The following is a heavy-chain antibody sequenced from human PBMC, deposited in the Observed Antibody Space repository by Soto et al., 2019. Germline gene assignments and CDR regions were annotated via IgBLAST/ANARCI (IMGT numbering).Heavy chain of an antibody. J-gene: IGHJ3*02. Sequence: EVQLVESGGGLVQPGGSLRLSCAASGFTFSSYSMNWVRQAAGKGLEWVSYISSSSSTIYYADSVKGRFTISRDNAKNALYLQINSLRDEDNAAYYCARRLEKRSAFDIWGQGTMVTVSS. CDR3: ARRLEKRSAFDI. D-gene: IGHD1-1*01. CDR1: GFTFSSYS. V-gene: IGHV3-48*02. CDR2: ISSSSSTI.